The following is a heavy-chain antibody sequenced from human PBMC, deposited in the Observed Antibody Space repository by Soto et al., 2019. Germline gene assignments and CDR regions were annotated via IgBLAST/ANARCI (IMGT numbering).Heavy chain of an antibody. D-gene: IGHD2-2*01. CDR2: MNPNSGNT. CDR3: AREAAALGNDY. Sequence: QVQLVQSGAEVKKPGASVKVSCKASGYTFTSYDINWVRQATGQGLEWMGWMNPNSGNTGYAQKFQGRXTXTXHTAISTAYMELSSLRSEDTAVYYCAREAAALGNDYWGQGTLVTVSS. CDR1: GYTFTSYD. J-gene: IGHJ4*02. V-gene: IGHV1-8*01.